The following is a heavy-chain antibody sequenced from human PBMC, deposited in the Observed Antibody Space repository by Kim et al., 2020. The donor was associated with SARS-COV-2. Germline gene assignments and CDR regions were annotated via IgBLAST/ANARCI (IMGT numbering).Heavy chain of an antibody. J-gene: IGHJ4*02. V-gene: IGHV3-74*01. CDR3: ARDRRSTTADYYFDY. CDR1: GFTFSDFW. D-gene: IGHD1-1*01. CDR2: ISGDGNNN. Sequence: GGSLRLSCAASGFTFSDFWIHWVRQGTGTGLVYVSGISGDGNNNWYADSVKGRFTISRDNARNTVSLQMDSLRAEDTAIYFCARDRRSTTADYYFDYWGQGILVTVSS.